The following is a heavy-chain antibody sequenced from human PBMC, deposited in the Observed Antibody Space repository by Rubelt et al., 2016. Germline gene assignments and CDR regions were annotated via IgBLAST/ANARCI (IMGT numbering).Heavy chain of an antibody. V-gene: IGHV1-2*02. D-gene: IGHD1-7*01. CDR1: GYTFTDYY. J-gene: IGHJ4*02. Sequence: QVQLVQSGAEVKKPGASVKVSCKTSGYTFTDYYMHWVRQAPGQGLEWMGWVFPRDDVTYYEQKFQGRVTMTRATSISPVYMELRNLGSDDTAVYYCARENWYYDNWGQGTLVAVSS. CDR3: ARENWYYDN. CDR2: VFPRDDVT.